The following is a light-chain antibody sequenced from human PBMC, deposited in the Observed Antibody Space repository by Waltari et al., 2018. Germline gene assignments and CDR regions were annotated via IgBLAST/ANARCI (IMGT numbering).Light chain of an antibody. CDR1: QSLLHSNGYNY. CDR2: LGS. Sequence: DIVLTQSPLSLPVTPGEPASISCRSSQSLLHSNGYNYMDWYLQMPGQSPQVLIYLGSNRASGVPDRFSGSGSGTDFTLKISRVEAEDVGVYYCMQALQTPLTFGGGTKVEIK. J-gene: IGKJ4*01. V-gene: IGKV2-28*01. CDR3: MQALQTPLT.